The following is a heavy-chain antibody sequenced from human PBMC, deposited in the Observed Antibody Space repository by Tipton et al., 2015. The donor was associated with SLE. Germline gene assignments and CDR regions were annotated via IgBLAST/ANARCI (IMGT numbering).Heavy chain of an antibody. V-gene: IGHV3-23*01. Sequence: GSLRLSCAASGFTFSSYAMSWVRQAPGKGLEWVSAIRGDGSATFYADSVKGRFTISRDNSKRTLNLQMNSLRAEDTAVYYCARDRGRDYDTLTGYRRHWGQGTLVTVSS. CDR2: IRGDGSAT. CDR3: ARDRGRDYDTLTGYRRH. D-gene: IGHD3-9*01. CDR1: GFTFSSYA. J-gene: IGHJ4*02.